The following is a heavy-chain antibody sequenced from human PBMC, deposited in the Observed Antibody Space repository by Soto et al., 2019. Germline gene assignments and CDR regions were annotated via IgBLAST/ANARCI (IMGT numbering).Heavy chain of an antibody. V-gene: IGHV4-4*02. CDR1: GGSISSSNW. J-gene: IGHJ4*02. D-gene: IGHD2-2*01. Sequence: PSETLSLTCAVSGGSISSSNWWSWVRQPPGKGLEWIGEIYHSGSTNYNPSLKSRVTISVDKSKNQFSLKLGSVTAADTVVYYCARSSLGYCSSTSCYQRNPIDYWGQGTLVTVSS. CDR2: IYHSGST. CDR3: ARSSLGYCSSTSCYQRNPIDY.